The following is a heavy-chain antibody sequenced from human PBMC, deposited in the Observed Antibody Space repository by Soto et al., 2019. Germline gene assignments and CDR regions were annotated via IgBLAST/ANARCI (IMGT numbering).Heavy chain of an antibody. CDR2: IYWDDDK. J-gene: IGHJ6*02. CDR1: GFSVSTSGVG. Sequence: QITLKESGPTLVKPTQTLTLTCTFSGFSVSTSGVGVAWIRQPPGKALEWLALIYWDDDKRYSPFLQSRVTTTKDTSKNPVVLTMTNMDPVDTATYYCAHKGGRGAGMDVWGQGTTVTVSS. CDR3: AHKGGRGAGMDV. D-gene: IGHD2-15*01. V-gene: IGHV2-5*02.